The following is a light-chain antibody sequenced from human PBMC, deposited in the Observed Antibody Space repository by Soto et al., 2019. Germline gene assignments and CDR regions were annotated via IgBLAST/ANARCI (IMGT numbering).Light chain of an antibody. CDR1: QDISNY. V-gene: IGKV1-33*01. CDR3: QQYDNLSLT. CDR2: DAS. J-gene: IGKJ4*01. Sequence: DIQMTQSPSSLSASVGDRVTITCQASQDISNYLNWYRQKPGKAPKLLIYDASNLETGVPSRFSGSGSGTDFTFTISSLQPEDIATYYCQQYDNLSLTFGGGTKVDIK.